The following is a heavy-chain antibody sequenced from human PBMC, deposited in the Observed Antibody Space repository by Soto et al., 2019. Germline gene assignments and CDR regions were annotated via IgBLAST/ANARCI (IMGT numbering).Heavy chain of an antibody. Sequence: EVQLLESGGGLVQPGGSLRLSCAASGFTFGNYAFSWVRQAPGKGLEWVSVISGGGDDTYYPDSVKGRFTTPRDNSKNTVYLQTNSLRAEDTAVYYCAKKSLGSITLPALYYFDYWGQGTLVTLSS. D-gene: IGHD7-27*01. CDR1: GFTFGNYA. CDR2: ISGGGDDT. CDR3: AKKSLGSITLPALYYFDY. J-gene: IGHJ4*02. V-gene: IGHV3-23*01.